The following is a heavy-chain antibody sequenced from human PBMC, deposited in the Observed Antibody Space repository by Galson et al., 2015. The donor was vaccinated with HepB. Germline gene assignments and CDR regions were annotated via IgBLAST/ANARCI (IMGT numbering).Heavy chain of an antibody. J-gene: IGHJ4*02. Sequence: SLRLSCAASGFPFSSYGMHWVRQAPGKGLGWVAVISYDGSNKYYADSVKGRFTISRDNSKNTLYLQMNSLRAEDTAVYYCAKNWAGMAVAGTDYWGQGTLVTGSA. CDR2: ISYDGSNK. CDR3: AKNWAGMAVAGTDY. D-gene: IGHD6-19*01. CDR1: GFPFSSYG. V-gene: IGHV3-30*18.